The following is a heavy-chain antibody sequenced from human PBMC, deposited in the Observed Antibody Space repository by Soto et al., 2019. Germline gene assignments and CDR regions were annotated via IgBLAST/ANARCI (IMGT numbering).Heavy chain of an antibody. V-gene: IGHV1-58*01. CDR1: GFTFTSSA. CDR2: IVVGSGNT. J-gene: IGHJ3*02. Sequence: ASVKVSCKASGFTFTSSAVQWVRQARGKRLEWIGWIVVGSGNTNYAQKFQERVTITRDMSTSTAYMELSSLRSEDTAVYYCAAEITMIVVVMDDAFDIWGQGTMVTVSS. D-gene: IGHD3-22*01. CDR3: AAEITMIVVVMDDAFDI.